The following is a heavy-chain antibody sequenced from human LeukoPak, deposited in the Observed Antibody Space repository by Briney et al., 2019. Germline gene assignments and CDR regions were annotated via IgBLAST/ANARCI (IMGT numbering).Heavy chain of an antibody. Sequence: GGSLRLSCAASGFTFSSYSMNWVRQAPGKGLEWVASISSSSSYIYYADSVKGRFTISRDNAKNSLYLQMNSPRAADTAVYYCARDRVSDWYGAIDYWGQGTLVTVSS. CDR3: ARDRVSDWYGAIDY. V-gene: IGHV3-21*01. J-gene: IGHJ4*02. CDR2: ISSSSSYI. D-gene: IGHD2-21*02. CDR1: GFTFSSYS.